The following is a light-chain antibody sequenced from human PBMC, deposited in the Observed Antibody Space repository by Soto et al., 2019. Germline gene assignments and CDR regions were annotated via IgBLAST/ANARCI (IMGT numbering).Light chain of an antibody. Sequence: QSALTQPASVSGFPGQSITISCTGTSSDVGSYDFVSWYHQHPGKAPKLMIFEVKKRSSGVSNRFSGSKSGNTASLTVSGLQAEDEADYYCCSYAGRSTFVFGTGTKLTVL. J-gene: IGLJ1*01. V-gene: IGLV2-23*02. CDR3: CSYAGRSTFV. CDR1: SSDVGSYDF. CDR2: EVK.